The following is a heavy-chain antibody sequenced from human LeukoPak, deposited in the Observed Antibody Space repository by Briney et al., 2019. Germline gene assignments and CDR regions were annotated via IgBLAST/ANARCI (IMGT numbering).Heavy chain of an antibody. D-gene: IGHD2-2*01. CDR2: IYYSGST. CDR1: GGSISSYY. Sequence: SETLSLTCTVSGGSISSYYWSWIRQPPGKGLEWIGYIYYSGSTYYNPSLKSRVTISVDTSKNQFSLKLSSVTAADTAVYYCASSSTSDNYGMDVWGQGTTVTVSS. V-gene: IGHV4-59*06. CDR3: ASSSTSDNYGMDV. J-gene: IGHJ6*02.